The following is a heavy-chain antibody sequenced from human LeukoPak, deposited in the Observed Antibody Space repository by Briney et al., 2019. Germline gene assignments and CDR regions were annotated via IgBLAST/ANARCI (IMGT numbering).Heavy chain of an antibody. D-gene: IGHD3-10*01. Sequence: GASVKVSCKASGYTFTGYYMHWVRQAPGQGLEWMGWINPNSGGTNYAQKFQGRVTMTRDTSISTAYMELSRLRSDDTAAYYCARNGYYYGSGSPSEEALDYWGQGTLVTVSS. CDR1: GYTFTGYY. CDR3: ARNGYYYGSGSPSEEALDY. V-gene: IGHV1-2*02. CDR2: INPNSGGT. J-gene: IGHJ4*02.